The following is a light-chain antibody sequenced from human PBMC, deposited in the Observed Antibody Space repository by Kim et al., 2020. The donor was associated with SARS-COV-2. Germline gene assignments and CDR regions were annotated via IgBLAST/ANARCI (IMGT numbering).Light chain of an antibody. CDR1: QSVSSNF. CDR3: QQYGRLPRT. V-gene: IGKV3-20*01. Sequence: SPGARATLSCRASQSVSSNFLAWYQQKPGQAPSLLIYDTSNRATGTPDRFTGSGSGTDFTLTISRLEPEDFAVYYCQQYGRLPRTFGQGTKVDIK. J-gene: IGKJ1*01. CDR2: DTS.